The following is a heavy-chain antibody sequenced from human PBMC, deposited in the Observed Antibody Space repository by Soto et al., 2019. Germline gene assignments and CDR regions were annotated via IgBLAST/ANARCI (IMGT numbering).Heavy chain of an antibody. J-gene: IGHJ4*02. D-gene: IGHD4-17*01. V-gene: IGHV3-66*01. CDR3: AKRGITVTTSLWY. Sequence: EVQLVESGGGLVQPGGSLRLSCAASGFTVSNNYMCWVLQAPGKGLEWVPLIYSGGVTHYADSVRGRFTISRDNSRNTLYLQMNSLRADDTAVYYCAKRGITVTTSLWYWGQGTLVTVSS. CDR2: IYSGGVT. CDR1: GFTVSNNY.